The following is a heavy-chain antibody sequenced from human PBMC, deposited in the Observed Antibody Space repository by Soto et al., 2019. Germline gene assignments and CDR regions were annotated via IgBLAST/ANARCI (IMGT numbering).Heavy chain of an antibody. J-gene: IGHJ4*02. D-gene: IGHD6-13*01. CDR2: TYYRSKWSY. CDR1: ADSVSNHNVF. Sequence: SQTLPRTCAISADSVSNHNVFWNWNRQSPSRGLEWLGRTYYRSKWSYEYAESVKSRIIINPDTSKNQLSLQLNSVTPEDTGVYYCARLVGNSWIDYWGQGTLVT. V-gene: IGHV6-1*01. CDR3: ARLVGNSWIDY.